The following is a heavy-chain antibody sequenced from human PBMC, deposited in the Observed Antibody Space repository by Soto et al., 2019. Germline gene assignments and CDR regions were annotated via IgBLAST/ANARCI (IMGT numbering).Heavy chain of an antibody. J-gene: IGHJ4*02. Sequence: QVQLVESGGGVVQPGRSLRLSCAASGFTFSSYGMHWVRQAPGKGLEWVAVIWYDGSNKYYADSVKGRFTISRDNSKNTLYLQMNSLRAEDTAVYYCARSIVVVTAMDYWGQGTLVTVSS. D-gene: IGHD2-21*02. CDR1: GFTFSSYG. CDR3: ARSIVVVTAMDY. CDR2: IWYDGSNK. V-gene: IGHV3-33*01.